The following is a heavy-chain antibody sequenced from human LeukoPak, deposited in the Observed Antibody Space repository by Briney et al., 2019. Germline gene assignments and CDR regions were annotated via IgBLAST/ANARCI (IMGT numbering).Heavy chain of an antibody. CDR2: IYSSGTT. CDR3: ARQYRVHSSSRHWYFDL. J-gene: IGHJ2*01. CDR1: GGSISTYY. D-gene: IGHD6-6*01. V-gene: IGHV4-59*08. Sequence: SETLSLTCTVSGGSISTYYWTWIRQPPGKGLEWVGYIYSSGTTNYNPSLNSRVTISLDTSKNQFSLNLRSVTAADTAVYYCARQYRVHSSSRHWYFDLWGRGTLVTVSS.